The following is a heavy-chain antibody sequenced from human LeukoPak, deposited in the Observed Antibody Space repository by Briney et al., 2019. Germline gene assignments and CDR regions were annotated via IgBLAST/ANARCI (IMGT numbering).Heavy chain of an antibody. CDR1: GGSISSSSYY. CDR2: IYYSGST. J-gene: IGHJ4*02. Sequence: SETLSLTCTVSGGSISSSSYYWGWIRPPPGKGLVWIGSIYYSGSTYYNPSLKSRVTISVDTSNNQSSQKLSSVTAADTAVYYCARLYHDFWSVYPAYYFDYWGQGTLVTVSS. D-gene: IGHD3-3*01. V-gene: IGHV4-39*01. CDR3: ARLYHDFWSVYPAYYFDY.